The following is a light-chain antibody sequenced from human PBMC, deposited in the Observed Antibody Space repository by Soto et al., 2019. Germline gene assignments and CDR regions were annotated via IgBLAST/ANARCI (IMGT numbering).Light chain of an antibody. CDR3: HQLRT. CDR1: QSVSSSY. J-gene: IGKJ1*01. Sequence: EIVLTQSPGTLSLSPGERATLSCRASQSVSSSYLAWYQQKPGQAPRLLIYGASSRATGIPDRFSGSGSGTDFTLTISRLEPEDFAVYYCHQLRTFGKGTNVEIK. CDR2: GAS. V-gene: IGKV3-20*01.